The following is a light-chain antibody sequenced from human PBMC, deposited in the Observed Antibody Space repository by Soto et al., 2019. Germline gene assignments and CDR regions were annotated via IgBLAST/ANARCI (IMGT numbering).Light chain of an antibody. J-gene: IGKJ1*01. CDR3: QQYGSSPRT. CDR2: GAS. V-gene: IGKV3-20*01. Sequence: EIVLTQSPGTLSLSPGEGATLSCRASQSVSSSNLAWYQQNPGQAPRLLIYGASSRATGIPDRFSGSGSGTDFTLTISRLEPEDFAVYYCQQYGSSPRTFGQGTKVEIK. CDR1: QSVSSSN.